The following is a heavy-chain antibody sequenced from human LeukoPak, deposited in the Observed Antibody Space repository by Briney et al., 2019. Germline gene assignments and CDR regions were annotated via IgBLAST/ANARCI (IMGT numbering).Heavy chain of an antibody. D-gene: IGHD2-2*01. Sequence: ASVKVSCKASGYTFTNYYMHWVRQAPGQGLEWMGINNPSGGSTSYAQKFQGRVTMTRDTSTSTVYMELSSLRSEDTAVYYCARDGEYQLLSYNWFDPWGQGTLVTVSS. V-gene: IGHV1-46*01. CDR1: GYTFTNYY. CDR2: NNPSGGST. J-gene: IGHJ5*02. CDR3: ARDGEYQLLSYNWFDP.